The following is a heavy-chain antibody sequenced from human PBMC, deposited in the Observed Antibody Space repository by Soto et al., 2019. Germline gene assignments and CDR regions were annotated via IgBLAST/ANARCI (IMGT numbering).Heavy chain of an antibody. J-gene: IGHJ6*03. V-gene: IGHV1-18*01. CDR3: ATGRTSMVRGVMGSYYYYMDV. D-gene: IGHD3-10*01. CDR2: ISAYNGNT. CDR1: GYTFTSYG. Sequence: QVQLVQSGAEVKKPGASVKVSCKASGYTFTSYGISWVRQAPGQGLEWMGWISAYNGNTNYAQKLQGRVTMTTDTSTSTAYMELRSLRSDDTAVYYCATGRTSMVRGVMGSYYYYMDVWGKGTTVTASS.